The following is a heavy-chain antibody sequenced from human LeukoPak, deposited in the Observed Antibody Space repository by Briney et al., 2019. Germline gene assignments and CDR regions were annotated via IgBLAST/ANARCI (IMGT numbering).Heavy chain of an antibody. Sequence: PGGSLRLSCAASGFSLSSYWMNWVRQAPGKGLVWVAHINTDGRTTTYADSVKGRFTVARDNAKNTLYLEMNRLRAEDTAVYYCARDNTYMFDYWGQGTQVTVSS. CDR3: ARDNTYMFDY. J-gene: IGHJ4*02. D-gene: IGHD2-2*02. V-gene: IGHV3-74*01. CDR2: INTDGRTT. CDR1: GFSLSSYW.